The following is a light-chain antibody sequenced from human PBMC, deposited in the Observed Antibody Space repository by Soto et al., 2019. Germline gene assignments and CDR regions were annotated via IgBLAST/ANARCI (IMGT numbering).Light chain of an antibody. CDR3: QQYNVWPLT. V-gene: IGKV3-15*01. Sequence: EIVMTQSPATLSVSPGERATLSCRASQSVSSNLAWYQQKPGQTPKLLIYVASTRATGIPGRFSGSGSGTEFTRTISSLQSEDFAVYYCQQYNVWPLTFGGGTKVEFK. CDR1: QSVSSN. CDR2: VAS. J-gene: IGKJ4*01.